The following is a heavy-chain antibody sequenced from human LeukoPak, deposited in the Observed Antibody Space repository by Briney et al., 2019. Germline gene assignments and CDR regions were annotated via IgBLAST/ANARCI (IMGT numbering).Heavy chain of an antibody. CDR3: AETSGH. Sequence: PGGSLRLSCAASGVTFSRYSMNSVPQAPGKGLECISYISESGSAIYYADSVKGRFTISRDNAKNSLSLQMNSLRDEDTAVYYCAETSGHWGQGTLVTVSS. V-gene: IGHV3-48*02. J-gene: IGHJ4*02. D-gene: IGHD2-15*01. CDR1: GVTFSRYS. CDR2: ISESGSAI.